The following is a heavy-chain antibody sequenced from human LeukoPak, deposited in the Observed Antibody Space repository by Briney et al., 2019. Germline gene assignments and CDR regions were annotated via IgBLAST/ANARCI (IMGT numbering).Heavy chain of an antibody. CDR1: GFTVSTNY. CDR2: IYSSGST. D-gene: IGHD6-6*01. J-gene: IGHJ4*02. V-gene: IGHV3-53*01. CDR3: ARRQEDSPLGY. Sequence: PGGSLRHSCAASGFTVSTNYMSWVRQAPGKGLEWVSVIYSSGSTYYADSVKGRFTISRDTSENTVYLQMNSLRADDTAVYYCARRQEDSPLGYWAQRPLVTVSS.